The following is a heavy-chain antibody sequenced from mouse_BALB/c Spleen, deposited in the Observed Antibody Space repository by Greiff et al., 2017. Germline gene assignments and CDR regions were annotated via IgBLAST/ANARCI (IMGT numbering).Heavy chain of an antibody. D-gene: IGHD2-10*02. CDR1: GFTFSDYY. CDR2: ISDGGSYT. Sequence: EVKLMESGGGLVKPGGSLKLSCAASGFTFSDYYMYWVRQTPEKRLEWVATISDGGSYTYYPDSVKGRFTISRDNAKNNLYLQMSSLKSEDTAMYYCARGPRSSFYYAMDYWGQGTSVTVSS. J-gene: IGHJ4*01. CDR3: ARGPRSSFYYAMDY. V-gene: IGHV5-4*02.